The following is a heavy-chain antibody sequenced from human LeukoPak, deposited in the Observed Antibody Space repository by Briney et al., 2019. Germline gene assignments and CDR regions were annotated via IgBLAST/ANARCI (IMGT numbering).Heavy chain of an antibody. Sequence: SETLSLTCAVYGGSFSGYYWSWIRQPPGKGLEWIGEINHSGSTNYNPSLKSRVTISVDTSKNQFSLKLSSVTAADTAVYYYARRAGYYDSRDPYYFDYWGQGTLVTVSS. V-gene: IGHV4-34*01. CDR3: ARRAGYYDSRDPYYFDY. J-gene: IGHJ4*02. CDR1: GGSFSGYY. D-gene: IGHD3-22*01. CDR2: INHSGST.